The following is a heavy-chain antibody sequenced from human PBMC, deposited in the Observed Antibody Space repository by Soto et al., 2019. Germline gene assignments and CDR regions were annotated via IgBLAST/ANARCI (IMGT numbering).Heavy chain of an antibody. Sequence: EVHQVESGGGLVHPGGSLRLSCPAAGFTFSSYGMNWVRQSPGKGLEWVAGVSARGGDTSYADSVKGRFTISRDNSRDTLYLHMNSLRAEDTALYYCAKSSSRFQYYGRDVGGQGTTVTVFS. D-gene: IGHD2-2*01. V-gene: IGHV3-23*04. CDR2: VSARGGDT. J-gene: IGHJ6*01. CDR3: AKSSSRFQYYGRDV. CDR1: GFTFSSYG.